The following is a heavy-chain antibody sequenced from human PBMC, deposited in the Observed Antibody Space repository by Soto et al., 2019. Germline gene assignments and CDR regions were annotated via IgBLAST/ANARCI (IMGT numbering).Heavy chain of an antibody. CDR3: XXXXXXXXXXXXXAAFDI. Sequence: QVQLVQSGAEVKKPGSSVKVSCKASGGTFSSYAISWVRQAPGXXXEWMGGIIPIFGTANYAQKFQGRVXXXXXXXXXXXXXXXXXXXXXXXXXXXXXXXXXXXXXXXXXAAFDIWGQGTMVTVSS. J-gene: IGHJ3*02. V-gene: IGHV1-69*01. CDR2: IIPIFGTA. CDR1: GGTFSSYA.